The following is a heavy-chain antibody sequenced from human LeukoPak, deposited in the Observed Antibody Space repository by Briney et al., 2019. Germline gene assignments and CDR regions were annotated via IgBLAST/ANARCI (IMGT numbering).Heavy chain of an antibody. CDR2: IYYSGST. CDR3: ARDRSGYYWFDY. D-gene: IGHD3-22*01. J-gene: IGHJ4*02. V-gene: IGHV4-59*01. CDR1: GGSISSYY. Sequence: SETLSLTCTVSGGSISSYYWNWIRQPPGKGLEWIGYIYYSGSTNYNPSLKSRVTISVDTSKNQFSLKLSSATAADTAVYYCARDRSGYYWFDYWGQGTLVTVSS.